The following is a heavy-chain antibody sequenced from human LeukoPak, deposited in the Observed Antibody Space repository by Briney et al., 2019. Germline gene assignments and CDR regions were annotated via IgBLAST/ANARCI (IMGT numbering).Heavy chain of an antibody. J-gene: IGHJ3*02. CDR1: GYTFTSYD. D-gene: IGHD3-22*01. V-gene: IGHV1-8*01. CDR3: ARGMAGWGYYDSSPKYDAFDI. Sequence: ASVKVSCKASGYTFTSYDINWVRQATGQGLEXXXXMNPNSGNTGYAQKFQGRVTMTRNTSISTAYMELSSLRSEDTAVYYCARGMAGWGYYDSSPKYDAFDIWGQGTMVTVSS. CDR2: MNPNSGNT.